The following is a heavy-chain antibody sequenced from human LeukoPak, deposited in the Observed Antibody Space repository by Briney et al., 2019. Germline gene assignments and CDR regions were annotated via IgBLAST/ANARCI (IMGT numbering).Heavy chain of an antibody. CDR1: GDSSTNSIYY. D-gene: IGHD6-13*01. CDR2: IYYSGST. Sequence: SESLSLTCTVSGDSSTNSIYYWSWLRQSPGKGLEWIGYIYYSGSTNYNPSLKSRVTISVDTSKNQFSLKLSSVTAADTAVYYRASTGYSSSWYYFDYWGQGTLVTVSS. V-gene: IGHV4-61*05. J-gene: IGHJ4*02. CDR3: ASTGYSSSWYYFDY.